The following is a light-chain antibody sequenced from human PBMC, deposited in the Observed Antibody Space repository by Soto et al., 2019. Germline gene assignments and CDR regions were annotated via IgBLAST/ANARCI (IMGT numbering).Light chain of an antibody. CDR3: QQYSSYSWT. Sequence: DIQMTQSPSTLPASVGDRVTITCRASQSISSWLAWYQQKPGKAPKFLIYDASTLGSGVPSSFRGSGYGTEFTLTISSLQPDDFATYYCQQYSSYSWTFGQGTKVDIK. V-gene: IGKV1-5*01. CDR1: QSISSW. CDR2: DAS. J-gene: IGKJ1*01.